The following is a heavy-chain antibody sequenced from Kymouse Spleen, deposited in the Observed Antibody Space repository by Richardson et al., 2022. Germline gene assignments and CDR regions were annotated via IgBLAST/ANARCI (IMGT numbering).Heavy chain of an antibody. Sequence: QVQLQESGPGLVKPSQTLSLTCTVSGGSISSGGYYWSWIRQHPGKGLEWIGYIYYSGSTYYNPSLKSRVTISVDTSKNQFSLKLSSVTAADTAVYYCARDMGNYPYYYYYGMDVWGQGTTVTVSS. CDR2: IYYSGST. CDR3: ARDMGNYPYYYYYGMDV. J-gene: IGHJ6*02. D-gene: IGHD4-11,IGHD4-11*01. V-gene: IGHV4-31*03. CDR1: GGSISSGGYY.